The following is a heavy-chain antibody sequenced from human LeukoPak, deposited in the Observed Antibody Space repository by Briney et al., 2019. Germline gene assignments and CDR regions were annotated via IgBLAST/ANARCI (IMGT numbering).Heavy chain of an antibody. V-gene: IGHV3-30*02. CDR2: IRYYGSNK. J-gene: IGHJ5*02. CDR1: GFTFSSYG. CDR3: AKGLYYKDSSGYPP. Sequence: GGSLTLFCAASGFTFSSYGMQWVRQAPGKGLEGVAFIRYYGSNKYYADAVKGRFTICRDNAKNTLYLQMNSLRAQDTAVYYCAKGLYYKDSSGYPPWGQGTLVTVSS. D-gene: IGHD3-22*01.